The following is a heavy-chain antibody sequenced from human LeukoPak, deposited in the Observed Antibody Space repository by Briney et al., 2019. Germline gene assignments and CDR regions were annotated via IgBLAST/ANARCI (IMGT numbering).Heavy chain of an antibody. J-gene: IGHJ4*02. CDR2: IYYSGST. CDR1: GGSISSYY. V-gene: IGHV4-59*08. CDR3: ARLQPPGGYCSGGSCYPDY. D-gene: IGHD2-15*01. Sequence: PSETLSLTCTVSGGSISSYYWSWIRQPPGKGLEWIGYIYYSGSTNYNPSLKSRVTISVDTSKNQFSLKLSSVTAADTAVYYCARLQPPGGYCSGGSCYPDYWGQGTLVTVSS.